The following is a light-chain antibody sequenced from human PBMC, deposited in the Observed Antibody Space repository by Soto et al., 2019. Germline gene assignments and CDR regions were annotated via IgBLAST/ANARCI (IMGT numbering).Light chain of an antibody. J-gene: IGLJ2*01. CDR3: SSYTISSTLVV. V-gene: IGLV2-14*01. CDR1: SSDVGGYNY. Sequence: QSVLTQPASVSGSPGQSITISCTGTSSDVGGYNYVSWYQQHPGKAPKLMIYEVSNRPSGVSNRFSDSKSGNTASLTISGLQAEDEADYYCSSYTISSTLVVFGGGTKLTVL. CDR2: EVS.